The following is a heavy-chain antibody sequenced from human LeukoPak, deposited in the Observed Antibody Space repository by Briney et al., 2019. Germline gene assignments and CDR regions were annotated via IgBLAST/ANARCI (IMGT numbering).Heavy chain of an antibody. CDR3: ARGKRTFDP. CDR2: IGSGSYSK. V-gene: IGHV3-11*01. CDR1: GFTLTGHY. J-gene: IGHJ5*02. Sequence: GGSLRLSCFASGFTLTGHYMSWIRQAPGKGPEWVSYIGSGSYSKYYADSVKGRFTISRDNTNNSLYLEMNSLRVEDTGFYYCARGKRTFDPWGQGTLVTVSS.